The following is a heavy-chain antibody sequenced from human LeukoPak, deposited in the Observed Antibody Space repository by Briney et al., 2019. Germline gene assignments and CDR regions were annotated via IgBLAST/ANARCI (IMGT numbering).Heavy chain of an antibody. V-gene: IGHV4-61*02. CDR3: AREPGISGSYYWYFDL. CDR2: IYTSGNT. D-gene: IGHD1-26*01. Sequence: SETLSLTCTVSGGSISSVSYYWRWIRQPAGKGLEWIGRIYTSGNTNYNPSLKSRVTISVDTSKNQLSLKLSSVTAADTAVYYCAREPGISGSYYWYFDLWGRGTLVTVSS. J-gene: IGHJ2*01. CDR1: GGSISSVSYY.